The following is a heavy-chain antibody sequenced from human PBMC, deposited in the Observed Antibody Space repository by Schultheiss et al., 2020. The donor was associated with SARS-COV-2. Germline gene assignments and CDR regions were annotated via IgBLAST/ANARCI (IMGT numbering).Heavy chain of an antibody. D-gene: IGHD6-19*01. J-gene: IGHJ6*02. CDR1: GFTFSSYA. CDR3: AKDRPSSGWPAEDYYYGMDV. V-gene: IGHV3-23*01. Sequence: GGSLRLSCADSGFTFSSYAMSWVRQALGKGLEWFSAISGTGCSNYYEDSVKGRFTISRDNSKNTLYLQMNSLREEDTAVNYCAKDRPSSGWPAEDYYYGMDVWCQGTTITVSS. CDR2: ISGTGCSN.